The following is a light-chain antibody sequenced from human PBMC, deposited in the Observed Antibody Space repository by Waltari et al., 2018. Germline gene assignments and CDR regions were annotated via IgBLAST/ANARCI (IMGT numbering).Light chain of an antibody. CDR2: EVT. CDR1: TSDVGYYNL. CDR3: CSYALSGAVV. V-gene: IGLV2-23*02. Sequence: QSALTQPASVSGSPGQSITISCTATTSDVGYYNLVSWYQQHPGKAPKLMIYEVTKRPSGVSDRFSGSKSGHTASLTISGLQAEDEANYYCCSYALSGAVVFGGGTKLTVL. J-gene: IGLJ2*01.